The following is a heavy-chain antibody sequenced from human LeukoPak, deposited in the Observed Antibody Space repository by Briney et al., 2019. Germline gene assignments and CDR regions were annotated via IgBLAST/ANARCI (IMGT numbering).Heavy chain of an antibody. D-gene: IGHD3-16*02. V-gene: IGHV3-15*01. Sequence: GGSLRLSCAASGFTFSNAWMSWGRQAPGKGLEWVGRIKSKTDGGTTDYAAPVKGRFTISRDDSKNTLYLQMNSLKTEDTAVYYCTTDGYDYVWGSYLQYYYYYMDVWGKGTTVTVSS. CDR3: TTDGYDYVWGSYLQYYYYYMDV. CDR2: IKSKTDGGTT. CDR1: GFTFSNAW. J-gene: IGHJ6*03.